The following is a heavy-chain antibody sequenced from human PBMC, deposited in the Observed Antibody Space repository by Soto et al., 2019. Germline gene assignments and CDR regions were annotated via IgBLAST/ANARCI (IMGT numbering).Heavy chain of an antibody. J-gene: IGHJ4*02. CDR3: ARDGAVAGIDY. CDR2: IYYSGST. CDR1: GGSISSYY. Sequence: SETLSLICTVSGGSISSYYWSWIRQPPGKGLEWIGYIYYSGSTNYNPSLKSRVTISVDTSKNQFSLKLSSVTAADTAVYYCARDGAVAGIDYWGQGTLVTVSS. V-gene: IGHV4-59*01. D-gene: IGHD6-19*01.